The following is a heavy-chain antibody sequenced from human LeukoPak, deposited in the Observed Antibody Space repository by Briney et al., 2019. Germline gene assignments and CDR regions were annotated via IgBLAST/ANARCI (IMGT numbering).Heavy chain of an antibody. CDR2: INPSGGST. Sequence: VASVKVSCKASGYTFTSYYMHWVRQAPGQGLEWMGIINPSGGSTSYAQKFQGRVTMTRDTSTSTVYMELSSLRSEDTAVYYCARESPLFRWQQLVPKAMAGPPGGYWGQGTLVTVSS. V-gene: IGHV1-46*01. D-gene: IGHD6-13*01. CDR3: ARESPLFRWQQLVPKAMAGPPGGY. CDR1: GYTFTSYY. J-gene: IGHJ4*02.